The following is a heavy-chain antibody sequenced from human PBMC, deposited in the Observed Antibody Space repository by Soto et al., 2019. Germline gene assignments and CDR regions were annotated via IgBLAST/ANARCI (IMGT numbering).Heavy chain of an antibody. V-gene: IGHV4-34*01. CDR2: INHCGST. Sequence: QVQLQQWGAGLLKPSETLSLTCAVYGGSFSGYYWSWIRQPPGKGLEWIGEINHCGSTNYNPYLKSRVTISVDTSKNQFSLKLSSVTAADTAVYYCAREGNFVVVPAANYYFDYWGQGTLVTVSS. CDR3: AREGNFVVVPAANYYFDY. J-gene: IGHJ4*02. D-gene: IGHD2-2*01. CDR1: GGSFSGYY.